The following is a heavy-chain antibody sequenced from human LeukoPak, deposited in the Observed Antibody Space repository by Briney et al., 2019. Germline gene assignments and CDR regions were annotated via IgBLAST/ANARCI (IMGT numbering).Heavy chain of an antibody. V-gene: IGHV1-2*04. D-gene: IGHD6-19*01. CDR3: ARADSSGWYNPSLGY. CDR2: INPNSGGT. J-gene: IGHJ4*02. Sequence: WASVKVSCKASGYTFTGYYMRWVRQAPGQGLEWMGWINPNSGGTNYAQKFQGWVTMTRDTSISTAYMELSRLRSDDTAVYYCARADSSGWYNPSLGYWGQGTLVTVSS. CDR1: GYTFTGYY.